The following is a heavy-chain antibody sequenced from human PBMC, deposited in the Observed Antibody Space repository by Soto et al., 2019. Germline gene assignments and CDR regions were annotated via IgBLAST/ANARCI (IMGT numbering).Heavy chain of an antibody. CDR2: IYHSGST. CDR3: ARDLRVDSSSKGHYYYYGMDV. Sequence: SHTLSLTCAVSGYSISSGYYWGWIRQPPGKGLEWIVSIYHSGSTYYNPSLKSRVTISLDTSKNQFSLKLSSVTAADTAVYYCARDLRVDSSSKGHYYYYGMDVWGQGTTVTVS. CDR1: GYSISSGYY. J-gene: IGHJ6*02. V-gene: IGHV4-38-2*02. D-gene: IGHD6-6*01.